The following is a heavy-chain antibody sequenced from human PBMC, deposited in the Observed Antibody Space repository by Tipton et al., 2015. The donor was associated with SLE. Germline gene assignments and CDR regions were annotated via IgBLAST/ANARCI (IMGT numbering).Heavy chain of an antibody. CDR3: ARWIGDF. D-gene: IGHD3-10*01. J-gene: IGHJ4*02. V-gene: IGHV4-31*03. CDR2: IFHSGSA. CDR1: GGSIRSTNYF. Sequence: TLSLTCTVSGGSIRSTNYFWSWVRQLPGKGLEWIGYIFHSGSAYYNPSLKSRVTILIDTSKNQFSLRLNSVTAADTAVYYCARWIGDFWGQGTLVTVSS.